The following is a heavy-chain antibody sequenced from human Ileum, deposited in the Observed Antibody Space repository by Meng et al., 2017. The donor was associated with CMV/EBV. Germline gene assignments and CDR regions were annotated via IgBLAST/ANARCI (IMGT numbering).Heavy chain of an antibody. J-gene: IGHJ6*02. V-gene: IGHV3-23*01. CDR1: GFTFSDYH. CDR3: AKSGFEAGRTGGLYYYYYDMDV. D-gene: IGHD3-16*01. CDR2: ISGSGGST. Sequence: GESLKISCAASGFTFSDYHMGWVRQTPGKGLEWVSTISGSGGSTYYADSVEGRFAISRDNSENTLYLRMNSLRAEDTAEYYCAKSGFEAGRTGGLYYYYYDMDVWGQGTTVTVSS.